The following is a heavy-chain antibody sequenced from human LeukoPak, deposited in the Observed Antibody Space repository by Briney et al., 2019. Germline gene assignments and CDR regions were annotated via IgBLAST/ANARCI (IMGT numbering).Heavy chain of an antibody. J-gene: IGHJ4*02. V-gene: IGHV3-11*04. D-gene: IGHD5-18*01. CDR1: GFTFSDYY. CDR3: ARGGGYSYGYHEY. CDR2: ISGSSTTI. Sequence: GGSLRLSCAASGFTFSDYYMSWIRQAPGKGLEWVSYISGSSTTIYYADSVKGRFTISRDNANNSLYLQMNSLRAEDTAVYYCARGGGYSYGYHEYWGQGALVTVSS.